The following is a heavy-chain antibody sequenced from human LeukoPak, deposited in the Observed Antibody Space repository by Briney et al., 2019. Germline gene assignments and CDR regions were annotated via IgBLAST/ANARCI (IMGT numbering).Heavy chain of an antibody. D-gene: IGHD1-1*01. Sequence: PGGSLRLSCAASGFTFSIYAMNWVRQAPGEGPEWVSSISGSGGEIRYADSVKGRFTISRDNSQNTLYLRMNSLRVEDTAIYYCSKDLTTRSIGYFDYWGQGTLVTVSS. V-gene: IGHV3-23*01. CDR3: SKDLTTRSIGYFDY. CDR1: GFTFSIYA. CDR2: ISGSGGEI. J-gene: IGHJ4*02.